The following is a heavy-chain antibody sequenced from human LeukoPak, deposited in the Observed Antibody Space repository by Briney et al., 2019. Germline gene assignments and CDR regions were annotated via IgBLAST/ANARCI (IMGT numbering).Heavy chain of an antibody. D-gene: IGHD1-26*01. CDR3: ARAGVGATTLWFDY. CDR1: GFTFSSYA. Sequence: GRSLRLSCAAPGFTFSSYAMHWVRQAPGKGLEWVAVISYDGSNKYYADSVKGRFTISRDNSRNTLYLQMNSLRAEDTAVYYCARAGVGATTLWFDYWGQGTLVTVSS. V-gene: IGHV3-30-3*01. CDR2: ISYDGSNK. J-gene: IGHJ4*02.